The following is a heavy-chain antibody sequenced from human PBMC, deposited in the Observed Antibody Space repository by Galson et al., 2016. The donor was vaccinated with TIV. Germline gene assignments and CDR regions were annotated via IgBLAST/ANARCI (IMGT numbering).Heavy chain of an antibody. D-gene: IGHD7-27*01. CDR1: GYPFTNYD. Sequence: SVKVSCKASGYPFTNYDINWVRQTAGQGLEWLGWMHPDSGHTGYAQKFQGRVSMTRDTSISTAYMELRSLISEDTAGYYCARNVAQTGDFDDWGQGTLVTVSS. CDR3: ARNVAQTGDFDD. V-gene: IGHV1-8*01. J-gene: IGHJ4*02. CDR2: MHPDSGHT.